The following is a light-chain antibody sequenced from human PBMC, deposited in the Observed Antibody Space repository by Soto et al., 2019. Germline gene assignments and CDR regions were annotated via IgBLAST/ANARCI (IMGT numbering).Light chain of an antibody. V-gene: IGKV3-15*01. CDR3: QQYNKWPLT. J-gene: IGKJ1*01. CDR2: GAS. CDR1: QGVGSN. Sequence: EVVMTQSPATLSVSRGDGAALSCRASQGVGSNLAWYQQKPGQAPRLLVYGASTRATGVPARFSGSGSGTEFTLTISSLGSEDFAVYYCQQYNKWPLTFGHGTKVEIK.